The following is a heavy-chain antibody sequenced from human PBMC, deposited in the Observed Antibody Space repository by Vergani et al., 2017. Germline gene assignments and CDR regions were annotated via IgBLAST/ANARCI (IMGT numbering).Heavy chain of an antibody. J-gene: IGHJ4*02. D-gene: IGHD5-12*01. CDR1: GFTFGSYS. Sequence: EVQLVESGGGLVKPGASPRLSCVASGFTFGSYSMIWVRQAPGKGLEWVSSISSGSSYIYYEDSVKGRITISRDNAKKALYLQINSLRAEDTAVYYCARDLTRYSTASRVYFDYWGQGTLVTVSS. V-gene: IGHV3-21*01. CDR3: ARDLTRYSTASRVYFDY. CDR2: ISSGSSYI.